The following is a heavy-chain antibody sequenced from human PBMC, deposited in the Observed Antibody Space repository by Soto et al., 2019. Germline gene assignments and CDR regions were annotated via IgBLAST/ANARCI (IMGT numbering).Heavy chain of an antibody. CDR1: RFTFSTFA. CDR2: ISGSGGFT. V-gene: IGHV3-23*01. Sequence: EAQLLESGGGLVQPGGSLRLSCDASRFTFSTFAMSWVRQAPGQGLEWVSVISGSGGFTYYADSVKGRFTTSRDNSKNTLFLQMNSLRVEDTAVYYCAKRGITIFGVVTNYYSGVDVWGQGTTVTVSS. CDR3: AKRGITIFGVVTNYYSGVDV. J-gene: IGHJ6*02. D-gene: IGHD3-3*01.